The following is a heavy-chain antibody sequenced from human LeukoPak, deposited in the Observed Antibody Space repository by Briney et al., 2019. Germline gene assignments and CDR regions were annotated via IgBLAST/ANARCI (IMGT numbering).Heavy chain of an antibody. V-gene: IGHV3-48*04. CDR1: GYTFRSYS. CDR2: ISSSGSTI. J-gene: IGHJ6*04. D-gene: IGHD6-19*01. Sequence: PGGSLRLSCAASGYTFRSYSIHWVRQAPGKGLEWVSYISSSGSTIYYADSVKGRFTISRDNAKNSLYLQMNSLRAEDTAVYYCASAVAGYYYYYGMDVWGKGTTVTVSS. CDR3: ASAVAGYYYYYGMDV.